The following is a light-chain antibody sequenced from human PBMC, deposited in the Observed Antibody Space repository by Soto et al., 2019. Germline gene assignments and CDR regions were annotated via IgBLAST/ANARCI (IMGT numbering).Light chain of an antibody. J-gene: IGKJ1*01. Sequence: DIQMTQSPSTLSASVGDRVTITCRASQSISSWLAWYQQKPGKAPKLLIYDAYSLESGTPSRFSGRRSGTDFTLTISSLQPEDFATYYCQQSFTCPRTFGQGTKVDIK. CDR3: QQSFTCPRT. CDR1: QSISSW. V-gene: IGKV1-5*01. CDR2: DAY.